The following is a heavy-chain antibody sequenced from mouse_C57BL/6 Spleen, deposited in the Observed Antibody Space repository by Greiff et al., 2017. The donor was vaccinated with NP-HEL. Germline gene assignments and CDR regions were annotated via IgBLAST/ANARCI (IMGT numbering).Heavy chain of an antibody. V-gene: IGHV1-52*01. D-gene: IGHD4-1*01. CDR1: GYTFTSYW. CDR3: ARDKLGRNWYFDV. J-gene: IGHJ1*03. CDR2: IDPSDSET. Sequence: VKLQQPGAELVRPGSSVKLSCKASGYTFTSYWMHWVKQRPIQGLEWIGNIDPSDSETHYNQKFKDKATLTVDKSSSTAYMQLSSLTSEDSAVYYCARDKLGRNWYFDVWGTGTTVTVSS.